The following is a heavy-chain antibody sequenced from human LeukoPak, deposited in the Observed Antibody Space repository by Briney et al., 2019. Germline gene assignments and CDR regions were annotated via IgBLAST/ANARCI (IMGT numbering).Heavy chain of an antibody. CDR3: ARPALYHRGYSSSFPFDY. CDR2: IYYSGST. V-gene: IGHV4-39*01. D-gene: IGHD6-6*01. CDR1: GGSIGSSSYY. J-gene: IGHJ4*02. Sequence: PSETLSLTCTVSGGSIGSSSYYWGWIRQPPGKGLEWIGSIYYSGSTYYNPSLKSRVTISVDTSKNQFSLKLSSVTAADTAVYYCARPALYHRGYSSSFPFDYWGQGTLVTVSS.